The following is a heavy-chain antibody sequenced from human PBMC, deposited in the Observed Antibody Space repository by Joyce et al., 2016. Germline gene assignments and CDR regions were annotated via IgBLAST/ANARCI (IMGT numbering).Heavy chain of an antibody. V-gene: IGHV3-66*02. D-gene: IGHD3-10*01. Sequence: GGGLVQPGGSLRLSCAVSGFTVSSNYMAWVRQAPGKGLEWVSIIYSGGDSYYADSVRCRFTLSRDNSKNTLYLQMNSLRAEDTAVYYCARDGRTQYYQYYFMDVWGKGTTVTVS. CDR1: GFTVSSNY. CDR2: IYSGGDS. CDR3: ARDGRTQYYQYYFMDV. J-gene: IGHJ6*03.